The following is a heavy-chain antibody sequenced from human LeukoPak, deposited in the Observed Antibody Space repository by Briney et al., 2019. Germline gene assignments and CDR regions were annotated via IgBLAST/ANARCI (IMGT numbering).Heavy chain of an antibody. CDR3: ARDTKWYFDP. V-gene: IGHV4-31*03. J-gene: IGHJ4*02. CDR2: MSYSGNT. Sequence: KTSETLSLTCTVSGDSISSAGYYWSWIRQPPGKGLEWIGYMSYSGNTYYSPSLRSRVSISVDTSKNHFSLKLTSVTAADTAVYYCARDTKWYFDPWGQGTLVTVSS. CDR1: GDSISSAGYY. D-gene: IGHD2-8*01.